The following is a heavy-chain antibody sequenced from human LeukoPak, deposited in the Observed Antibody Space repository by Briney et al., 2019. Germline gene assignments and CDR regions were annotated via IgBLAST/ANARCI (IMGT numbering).Heavy chain of an antibody. CDR1: GYSFTTYW. V-gene: IGHV5-10-1*01. J-gene: IGHJ4*02. CDR2: IDPSDSYT. Sequence: GESLRISCKVSGYSFTTYWISWVRQMPGKGLEWMGRIDPSDSYTDYAPSFQGHVTISADRSLSTAHLQWYSLKASDTAMYYCARQDFWGQGTLVTVSS. CDR3: ARQDF.